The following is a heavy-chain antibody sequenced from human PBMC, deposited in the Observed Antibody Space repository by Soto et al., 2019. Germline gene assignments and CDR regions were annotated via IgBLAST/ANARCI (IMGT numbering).Heavy chain of an antibody. CDR3: ARERFIVVVPARFFDI. Sequence: QVQLVQSGAEVKKPGASVKVSCKASGYTFTSYYMHWVRQAPGQGLEWMGIINPSGGSTSYAQKFQGRVTMTRDTSTSTVYMELSSLRSEDTAVYYCARERFIVVVPARFFDIWGQGTMVTVSS. CDR2: INPSGGST. CDR1: GYTFTSYY. D-gene: IGHD2-2*01. J-gene: IGHJ3*02. V-gene: IGHV1-46*03.